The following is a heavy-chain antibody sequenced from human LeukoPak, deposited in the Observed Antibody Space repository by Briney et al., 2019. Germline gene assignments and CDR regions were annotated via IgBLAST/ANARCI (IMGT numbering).Heavy chain of an antibody. J-gene: IGHJ4*02. CDR3: ARPLRGAAAGPDFDY. V-gene: IGHV4-39*01. CDR2: IYYSGST. Sequence: SETLSLTCTVSGGSISSSSYYWGWIRQPPGKGLEWIGSIYYSGSTYYNPSLKSRVTISVDTSKNQFSLKLSSVTAADTAVYYCARPLRGAAAGPDFDYWGQGTLVTVS. D-gene: IGHD6-13*01. CDR1: GGSISSSSYY.